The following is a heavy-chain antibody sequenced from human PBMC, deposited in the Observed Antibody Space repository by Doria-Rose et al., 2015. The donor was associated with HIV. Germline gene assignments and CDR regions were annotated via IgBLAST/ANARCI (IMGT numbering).Heavy chain of an antibody. Sequence: QVTLKESGPVLVKPTETLTLTCTVSGVSLSSPGMGVSWIRQPPGKALEWLANIFSDGERSYKTSVKSRLTISSAPSKSQVVLTMTDMDPVDTATYYCARIKSSRWYHKYYFDFWGQGTLVIVSA. V-gene: IGHV2-26*01. CDR2: IFSDGER. CDR1: GVSLSSPGMG. D-gene: IGHD6-13*01. CDR3: ARIKSSRWYHKYYFDF. J-gene: IGHJ4*02.